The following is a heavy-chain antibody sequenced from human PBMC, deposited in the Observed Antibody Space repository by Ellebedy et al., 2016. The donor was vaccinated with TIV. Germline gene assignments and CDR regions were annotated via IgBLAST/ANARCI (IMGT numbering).Heavy chain of an antibody. Sequence: SETLSLTCTVSGGSITSYYWSWIRQPPGKGLEWIGYIFYDGRIIYNPSLRGRVTISVDTSKNQFSLNLSSVTAADTAVYYCARGGASSKWLDNWGQGALVTVSS. V-gene: IGHV4-59*01. CDR3: ARGGASSKWLDN. CDR2: IFYDGRI. J-gene: IGHJ4*02. CDR1: GGSITSYY. D-gene: IGHD6-13*01.